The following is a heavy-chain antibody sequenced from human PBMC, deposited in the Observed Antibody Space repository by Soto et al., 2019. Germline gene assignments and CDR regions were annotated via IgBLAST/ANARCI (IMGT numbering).Heavy chain of an antibody. CDR1: GYSFTSYW. Sequence: GESLKISCRGSGYSFTSYWISWVRQMPGKGREWMGRIDPSDSYTNYSPSFQGHVTISADKSISTAYLQWSSLKASDTAMYYCARLDTAMVTPWYYYGMDVWGQGTTVTVSS. J-gene: IGHJ6*02. CDR2: IDPSDSYT. D-gene: IGHD5-18*01. V-gene: IGHV5-10-1*01. CDR3: ARLDTAMVTPWYYYGMDV.